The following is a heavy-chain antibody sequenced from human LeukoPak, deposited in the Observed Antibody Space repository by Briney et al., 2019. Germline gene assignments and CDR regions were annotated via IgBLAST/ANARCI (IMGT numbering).Heavy chain of an antibody. CDR2: IYHSGST. CDR3: ARAHGGLSYGFDY. CDR1: GGSISSGGYY. V-gene: IGHV4-30-2*01. J-gene: IGHJ4*02. D-gene: IGHD3-10*01. Sequence: SQTLSLTCTVSGGSISSGGYYWSWIRQPPGKGLEWIGYIYHSGSTYYDPSLKSRVTISVDRSKNQFSLKLSSVTAADTAVYYCARAHGGLSYGFDYWGQGTLVTVSS.